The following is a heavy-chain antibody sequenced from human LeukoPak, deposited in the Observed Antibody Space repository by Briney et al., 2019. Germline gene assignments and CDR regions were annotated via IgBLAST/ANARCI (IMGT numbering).Heavy chain of an antibody. CDR3: ARDGRYSGYDWEYYFDY. D-gene: IGHD5-12*01. CDR2: INWNGGST. J-gene: IGHJ4*02. CDR1: GFTFDDYG. Sequence: GGSLRLSCAASGFTFDDYGMSWVRQAPGKGLEWVSGINWNGGSTGYADSVKGRFTISRDNAKNSLYLQMNSLRAEDTALYYCARDGRYSGYDWEYYFDYWGQGTLVTVSS. V-gene: IGHV3-20*04.